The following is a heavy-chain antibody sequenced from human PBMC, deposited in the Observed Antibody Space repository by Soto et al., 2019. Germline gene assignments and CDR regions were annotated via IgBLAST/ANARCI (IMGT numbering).Heavy chain of an antibody. Sequence: LSLTFTVSGGSISSNYWTWIRQPPGKGLEWIGYVYNSGSTNYNPSLKSRVTISEDTSKSQFSLKVNSMTAADTAVYYCARYRREAVAGYTLDNWGQGILVTVSS. D-gene: IGHD6-13*01. CDR1: GGSISSNY. V-gene: IGHV4-59*01. J-gene: IGHJ4*02. CDR3: ARYRREAVAGYTLDN. CDR2: VYNSGST.